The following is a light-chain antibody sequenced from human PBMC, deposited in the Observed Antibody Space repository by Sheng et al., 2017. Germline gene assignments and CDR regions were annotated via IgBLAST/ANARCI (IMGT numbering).Light chain of an antibody. CDR3: QSYDSRLSASA. J-gene: IGLJ3*02. CDR1: SSNIGAGFD. V-gene: IGLV1-40*01. CDR2: VNI. Sequence: QSVLTQPPSVSGAPGQTVTISCTGSSSNIGAGFDVHWYQLLPGAPPKLLIFVNINRPSGVPDRFSASKSGTTASLAIAGLQAEDEGDYYCQSYDSRLSASAFGGGTKLTVL.